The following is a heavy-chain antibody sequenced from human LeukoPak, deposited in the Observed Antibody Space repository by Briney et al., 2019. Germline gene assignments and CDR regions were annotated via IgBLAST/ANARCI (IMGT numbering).Heavy chain of an antibody. D-gene: IGHD6-13*01. Sequence: SETLSLTCAVYGGSFSGHYWSWIRQPPGKGLEWIGEINHSGSTNYNPSLKSRVTISVDKSKNQFSLKLSSVTAADTAVYYCARHIGYSEGYYYYYYMDVWGKGTTVTVSS. V-gene: IGHV4-34*01. CDR2: INHSGST. CDR3: ARHIGYSEGYYYYYYMDV. CDR1: GGSFSGHY. J-gene: IGHJ6*03.